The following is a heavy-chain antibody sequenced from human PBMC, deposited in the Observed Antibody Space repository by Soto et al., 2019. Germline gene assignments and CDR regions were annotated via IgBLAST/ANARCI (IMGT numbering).Heavy chain of an antibody. D-gene: IGHD3-22*01. J-gene: IGHJ3*02. Sequence: PSETLSLTCTVSGGSINSYYWSWIRQPAGKGLEWIGRISSGGSTIYNPSLKSRVTISVDTSRNQFSLRLTSVTAADTAVYYCAREPYYYDSSGYRWFDAFDIWGQGTMVTVSS. V-gene: IGHV4-4*07. CDR2: ISSGGST. CDR3: AREPYYYDSSGYRWFDAFDI. CDR1: GGSINSYY.